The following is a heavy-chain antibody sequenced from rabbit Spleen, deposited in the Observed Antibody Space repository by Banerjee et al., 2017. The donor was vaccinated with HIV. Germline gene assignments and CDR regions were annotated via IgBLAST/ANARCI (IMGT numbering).Heavy chain of an antibody. CDR3: ARDTASSFSSYGMDL. Sequence: QEQLVESGGGLVQPEGSLTLTCTASGFSFSNIYWLCWVRQAPGRGLEWIACINIVTGKSVYASWAKGRFTISKTSSTTVTLQMTRLTAADTATYFCARDTASSFSSYGMDLWGQGTLVTVS. J-gene: IGHJ6*01. CDR2: INIVTGKS. D-gene: IGHD8-1*01. CDR1: GFSFSNIYW. V-gene: IGHV1S45*01.